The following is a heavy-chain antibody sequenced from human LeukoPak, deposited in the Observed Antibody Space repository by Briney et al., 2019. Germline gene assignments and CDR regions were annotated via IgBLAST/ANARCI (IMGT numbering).Heavy chain of an antibody. CDR2: IYYSGSN. V-gene: IGHV4-59*11. D-gene: IGHD1-26*01. CDR1: GGSISSHY. J-gene: IGHJ4*02. CDR3: ARDYSGSLFY. Sequence: SETLSLTCTVSGGSISSHYWSWIRQPPGKGLEWIGYIYYSGSNNYNPSLKSRVTISVDTSKNQFSLKLSSVTAADTAVYYCARDYSGSLFYWGQGTLVTVSS.